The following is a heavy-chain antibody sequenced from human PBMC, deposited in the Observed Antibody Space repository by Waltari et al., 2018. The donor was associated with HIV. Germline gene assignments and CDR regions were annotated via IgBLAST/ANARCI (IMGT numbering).Heavy chain of an antibody. V-gene: IGHV3-74*01. Sequence: EVQLVESGGGLVQPGGSLRLSCAASGFTFCSYWMHWVRQAPGKGLVWVSRIDNDGSDTIYADSVQGRFTVSRDNVKNTVYLQMNSLRADDTAVYYCARGGYNHGFDYWGRGILITVSS. J-gene: IGHJ4*02. D-gene: IGHD3-10*01. CDR3: ARGGYNHGFDY. CDR1: GFTFCSYW. CDR2: IDNDGSDT.